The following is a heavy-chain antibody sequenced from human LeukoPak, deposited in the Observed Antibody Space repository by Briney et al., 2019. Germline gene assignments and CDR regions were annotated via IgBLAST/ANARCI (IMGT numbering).Heavy chain of an antibody. CDR1: GYTFTSYY. Sequence: GASVKVSCKASGYTFTSYYMHWVRQAPGQGLEWMGIINPSGGSTSYAQKFQDRVTMTRDTSTSTVYMEPSNLRSEDTAVYYCARAVAGSYFDYWGQGTLVTVSS. J-gene: IGHJ4*02. D-gene: IGHD6-19*01. CDR3: ARAVAGSYFDY. CDR2: INPSGGST. V-gene: IGHV1-46*01.